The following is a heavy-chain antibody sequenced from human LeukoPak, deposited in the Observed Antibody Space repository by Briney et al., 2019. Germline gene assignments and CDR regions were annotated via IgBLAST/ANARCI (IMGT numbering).Heavy chain of an antibody. CDR3: ARDQYYYGSGSYGLDY. V-gene: IGHV4-4*07. D-gene: IGHD3-10*01. Sequence: SETLSLTCTVSGGSISSYYWSWIRQPAGKGLEWIGRIYTSGSTNYNPSLKSRVTMSVDTSKNQFSLKLSSVTAADTAVYCCARDQYYYGSGSYGLDYWGQGTLVTVSS. CDR2: IYTSGST. J-gene: IGHJ4*02. CDR1: GGSISSYY.